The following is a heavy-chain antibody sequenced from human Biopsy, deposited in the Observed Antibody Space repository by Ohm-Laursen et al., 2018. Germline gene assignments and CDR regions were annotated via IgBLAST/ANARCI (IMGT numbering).Heavy chain of an antibody. J-gene: IGHJ4*02. Sequence: SLRLSCAASGLRFSMYAMSWVRQAPGKGLEWVSAIGGSGGGTYYADSVKGRFTISRDDSKNTVYLQMNSLRVEDRAVYYCARGGQGGFLEWLFIGWGQGTLVTVSS. V-gene: IGHV3-23*01. D-gene: IGHD3-3*01. CDR3: ARGGQGGFLEWLFIG. CDR2: IGGSGGGT. CDR1: GLRFSMYA.